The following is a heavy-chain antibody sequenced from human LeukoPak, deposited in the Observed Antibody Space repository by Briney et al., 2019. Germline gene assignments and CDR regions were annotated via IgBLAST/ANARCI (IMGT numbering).Heavy chain of an antibody. CDR1: GFTFSSYA. CDR2: ISGSGGST. V-gene: IGHV3-23*01. Sequence: QPGGSLRLSCAASGFTFSSYAMSWVRQAPGKGLEWVSAISGSGGSTYYADSVKGRFTISRDNSKNTLYLQMNSLRVEDTAVYCCAKDSDSSGISPFGDYWGQGTLVTVSS. J-gene: IGHJ4*02. D-gene: IGHD3-22*01. CDR3: AKDSDSSGISPFGDY.